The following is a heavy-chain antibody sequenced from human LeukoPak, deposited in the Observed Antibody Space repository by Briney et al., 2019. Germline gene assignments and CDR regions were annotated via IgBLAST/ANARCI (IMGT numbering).Heavy chain of an antibody. V-gene: IGHV4-34*01. D-gene: IGHD2-15*01. CDR2: INDMMST. J-gene: IGHJ5*02. Sequence: SETLFLTCAVYGGSFSGYYWSWIRQPPGKGLEWIGEINDMMSTNYNPSLKSRVTISVDTSKNQFSLKLSSVTAADTAVYYCARQDGGYCSGGSCHNLFDPWGQGTLVTVCS. CDR3: ARQDGGYCSGGSCHNLFDP. CDR1: GGSFSGYY.